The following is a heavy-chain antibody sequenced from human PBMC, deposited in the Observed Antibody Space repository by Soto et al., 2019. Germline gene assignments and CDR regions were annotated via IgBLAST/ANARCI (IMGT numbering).Heavy chain of an antibody. Sequence: ASVKVSCKASGYTFTSYGISWVRQAPGQGLEWMGWISAYNGNTNYAQKLQGRVTMTTDTSTSTAYMELRSLRSDDSAVYYCARLTSWPRSYTWFDPWGQGILVTVSS. CDR1: GYTFTSYG. J-gene: IGHJ5*02. CDR2: ISAYNGNT. CDR3: ARLTSWPRSYTWFDP. V-gene: IGHV1-18*04.